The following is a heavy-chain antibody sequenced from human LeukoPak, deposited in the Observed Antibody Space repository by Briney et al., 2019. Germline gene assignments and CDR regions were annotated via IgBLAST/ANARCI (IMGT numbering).Heavy chain of an antibody. D-gene: IGHD3-10*01. V-gene: IGHV4-30-2*01. CDR2: IYHSGST. Sequence: SETLSLTCAVSGGSISSGGYSWSWIRQPPGKGLEWIGYIYHSGSTNYNPSLKSRVTISVDKSKNQFSLKLSSVTAADTAVYYCARVITMVRGPRGWFDPWGQGTLVTVSS. CDR3: ARVITMVRGPRGWFDP. CDR1: GGSISSGGYS. J-gene: IGHJ5*02.